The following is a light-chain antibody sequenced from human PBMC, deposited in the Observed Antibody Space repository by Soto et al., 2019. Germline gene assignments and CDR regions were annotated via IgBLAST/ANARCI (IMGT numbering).Light chain of an antibody. CDR2: GAS. CDR3: QQYDSSPRT. V-gene: IGKV3-20*01. J-gene: IGKJ1*01. CDR1: QSISTSS. Sequence: EIVLTQSPGTLALSPLERATLNCSASQSISTSSLAWYRQKPGQAPRLLIYGASSRATGIPDRFSGSGSGTDFTLTISRLEPEDFAVYYCQQYDSSPRTFGQGTKVDIK.